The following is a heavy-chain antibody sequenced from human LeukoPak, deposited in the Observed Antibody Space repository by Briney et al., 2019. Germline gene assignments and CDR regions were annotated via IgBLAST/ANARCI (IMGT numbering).Heavy chain of an antibody. V-gene: IGHV1-2*02. J-gene: IGHJ4*02. CDR1: GYTFTGYY. CDR3: AGEGAAAAGPTLFDY. D-gene: IGHD6-13*01. CDR2: INPNSGGT. Sequence: ASVKVSCKASGYTFTGYYMHWVRQAPGQGLEWMGWINPNSGGTNYAQKFQGRVTMTRDTSISTAYMELSRLRSDDTAVYYCAGEGAAAAGPTLFDYWGQGTLVTVSS.